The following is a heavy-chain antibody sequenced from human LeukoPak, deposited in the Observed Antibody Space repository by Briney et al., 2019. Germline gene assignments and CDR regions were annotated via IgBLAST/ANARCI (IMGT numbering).Heavy chain of an antibody. J-gene: IGHJ5*02. CDR1: TFTFGDYY. Sequence: GGSLRLSCAASTFTFGDYYMSWIRQAPGKGLEWVSYISSSGSTIYYADSVKGRFTISRDNAMNSLYLQMNSLRAEDTAVYYCARDRQHTRSRYSIRNNWFDPWGQGTLVTVSS. CDR3: ARDRQHTRSRYSIRNNWFDP. D-gene: IGHD6-13*01. CDR2: ISSSGSTI. V-gene: IGHV3-11*01.